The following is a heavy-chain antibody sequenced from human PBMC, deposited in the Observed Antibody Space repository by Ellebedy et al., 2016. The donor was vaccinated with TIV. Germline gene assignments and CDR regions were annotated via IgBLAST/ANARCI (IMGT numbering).Heavy chain of an antibody. Sequence: MPSETLSLTCTVSGGSISPYYWSWIRQPPGKGLEWIGYISYSGSTNYNPSLKSRVTISVDTSKNQFSLRLSSVTAADTAVYYCARHSRSSSGWYYPYFDYWGQGTLVTVSS. CDR1: GGSISPYY. V-gene: IGHV4-59*08. CDR2: ISYSGST. D-gene: IGHD6-19*01. CDR3: ARHSRSSSGWYYPYFDY. J-gene: IGHJ4*02.